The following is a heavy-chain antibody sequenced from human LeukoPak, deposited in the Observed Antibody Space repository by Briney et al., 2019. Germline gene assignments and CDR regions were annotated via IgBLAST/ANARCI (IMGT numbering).Heavy chain of an antibody. D-gene: IGHD3-16*01. J-gene: IGHJ4*02. CDR3: ARKIYDYVWGSCSGFDY. V-gene: IGHV4-39*01. Sequence: SETLSLTCTVSGGAIISDNFYWGWVRQPPGKGLEWVWSINYSGSTYYNPSLKSRVTISVDTSKNQFSLKLSSVTAADTAVYYCARKIYDYVWGSCSGFDYWGQGTLVTVSS. CDR1: GGAIISDNFY. CDR2: INYSGST.